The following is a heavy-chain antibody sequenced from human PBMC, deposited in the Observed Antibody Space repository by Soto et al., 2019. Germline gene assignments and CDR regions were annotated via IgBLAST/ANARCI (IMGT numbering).Heavy chain of an antibody. Sequence: GGSLRLSCAASGFTFSDYYMSWIRQTPGKGLEWIGYSSNSGSFTRYADSVKGRFSISRDNAKNSLYLQINSLRAEDTAVYYCARDNVEAYYYDSSGYYHYYFDYWGQGTLVTVSS. CDR2: SSNSGSFT. V-gene: IGHV3-11*06. D-gene: IGHD3-22*01. CDR1: GFTFSDYY. CDR3: ARDNVEAYYYDSSGYYHYYFDY. J-gene: IGHJ4*02.